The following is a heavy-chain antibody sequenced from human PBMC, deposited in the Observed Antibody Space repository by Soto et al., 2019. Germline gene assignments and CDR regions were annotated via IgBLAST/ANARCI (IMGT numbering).Heavy chain of an antibody. D-gene: IGHD3-3*01. CDR1: GFTFSSYA. J-gene: IGHJ6*02. Sequence: GSLRLSCAASGFTFSSYAMSWVRQAPGKGLEWVSAISGSGGSTYYADSVKGRFTISGDNSKNALYLQMNSLRAEDTAVYYCAKDLYQGYDFRSGYQYYYGMDVWGQGTTVTVSS. CDR2: ISGSGGST. CDR3: AKDLYQGYDFRSGYQYYYGMDV. V-gene: IGHV3-23*01.